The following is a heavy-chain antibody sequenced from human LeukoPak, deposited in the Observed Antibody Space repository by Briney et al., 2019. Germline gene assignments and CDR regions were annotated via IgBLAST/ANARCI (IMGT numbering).Heavy chain of an antibody. CDR3: ARAVGATDSLDY. CDR1: GFTFSTYE. J-gene: IGHJ4*02. D-gene: IGHD1-26*01. Sequence: PGGSLRLSCAASGFTFSTYEMNWVRQAPGKGLEWVSYISSSGSTIYCADSVKGRFTISRDNAKSSLYLQMNSLRAEDTAIYFCARAVGATDSLDYWGQGTLVTVSS. V-gene: IGHV3-48*03. CDR2: ISSSGSTI.